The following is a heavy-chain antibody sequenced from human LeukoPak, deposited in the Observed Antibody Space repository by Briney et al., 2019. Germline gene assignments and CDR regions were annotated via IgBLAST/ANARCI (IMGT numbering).Heavy chain of an antibody. CDR1: GYTLTELS. Sequence: ASVKVSCKVSGYTLTELSMHWVRQAPGKGLEWMGGFDPEDGETIYAQKFQGRVTMTEDTSTDTAYMELSSLRSEDTAVYYCATGWKQWTTSPFDYWGQGTLVTVSS. CDR3: ATGWKQWTTSPFDY. D-gene: IGHD6-19*01. CDR2: FDPEDGET. J-gene: IGHJ4*02. V-gene: IGHV1-24*01.